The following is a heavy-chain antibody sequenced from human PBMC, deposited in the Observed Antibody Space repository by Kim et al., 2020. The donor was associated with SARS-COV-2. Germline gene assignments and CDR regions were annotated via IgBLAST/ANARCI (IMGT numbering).Heavy chain of an antibody. CDR1: GGSISSSNW. CDR3: ARDRAYQLLLFDP. D-gene: IGHD2-2*01. J-gene: IGHJ5*02. CDR2: IYHSGST. Sequence: SETLSLTCAVSGGSISSSNWWSWVRQPPGKGLEWIGEIYHSGSTNYNPSLKSRVTISVDKSKNQFSLKLSSVTAADTAVYYCARDRAYQLLLFDPWGQGTLVTVSS. V-gene: IGHV4-4*02.